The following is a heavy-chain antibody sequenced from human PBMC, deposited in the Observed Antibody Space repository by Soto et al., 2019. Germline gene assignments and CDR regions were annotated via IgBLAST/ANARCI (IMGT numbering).Heavy chain of an antibody. J-gene: IGHJ5*02. CDR3: ARRFGANWRFDP. D-gene: IGHD7-27*01. CDR2: IFYDAST. V-gene: IGHV4-38-2*01. Sequence: SETLSLTCDVSGEYISNGYFWAWIRQPPGKGLEWIGSIFYDASTYDNPTLKSRVTMSVDTSTNQFSLRLKSVTAADTAVYYCARRFGANWRFDPWGQGSLVTVSS. CDR1: GEYISNGYF.